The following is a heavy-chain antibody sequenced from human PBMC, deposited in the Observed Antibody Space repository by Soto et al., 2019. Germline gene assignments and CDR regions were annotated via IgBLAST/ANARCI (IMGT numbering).Heavy chain of an antibody. CDR2: IYYSGST. D-gene: IGHD6-13*01. CDR1: GGSISSSSYY. CDR3: ATRRTGYSSSWYYYYGMDV. V-gene: IGHV4-39*01. J-gene: IGHJ6*02. Sequence: PSETLSLTCTVSGGSISSSSYYWVWIRHPPGKGLEWIGSIYYSGSTYYNPSLKSRVTISVDTSKNQFSLKLSSVTAADTAVYYCATRRTGYSSSWYYYYGMDVWGQGTTVTVSS.